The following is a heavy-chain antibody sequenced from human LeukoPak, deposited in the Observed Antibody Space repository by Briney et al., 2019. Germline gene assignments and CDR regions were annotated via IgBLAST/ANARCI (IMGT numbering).Heavy chain of an antibody. CDR2: IYYSGST. V-gene: IGHV4-39*07. Sequence: SQTLSLTCTVSGGSISSGSYYWSWIRQPAGKGLEWIGSIYYSGSTYYNPSLKSRVTISVDTSKNQFSLKLSSVTAADTAVYYCARDIQITFGGVIVNPTIDYWGQGTLVTVSS. D-gene: IGHD3-16*02. CDR3: ARDIQITFGGVIVNPTIDY. J-gene: IGHJ4*02. CDR1: GGSISSGSYY.